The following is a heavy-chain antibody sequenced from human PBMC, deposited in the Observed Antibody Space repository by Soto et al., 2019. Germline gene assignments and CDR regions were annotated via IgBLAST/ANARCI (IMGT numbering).Heavy chain of an antibody. CDR3: ARGRKSAFDY. J-gene: IGHJ4*02. CDR2: TYYASKWNN. CDR1: GDSVSSNGVA. Sequence: QVQLQQSGPGLMKPSQTLSLTCAISGDSVSSNGVAWNWIRQSPSRGLEWLGRTYYASKWNNNYSTSVKSRITINPDTSKNQFSLQLHFVTPEDTAVYYCARGRKSAFDYWCQETLVTVSS. V-gene: IGHV6-1*01.